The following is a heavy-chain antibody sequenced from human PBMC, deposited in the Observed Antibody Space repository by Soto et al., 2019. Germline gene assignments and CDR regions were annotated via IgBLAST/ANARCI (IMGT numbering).Heavy chain of an antibody. Sequence: LSLTCTVSGGSISTGGYYWSWIRQYPGKGLEWLGYIDGSGYTFYNPSLQSRLTLSMDTSKNQFSLKLSSATAADTAVYFCARKQAGFFYGIDYWGQGTLVTVSS. J-gene: IGHJ4*02. CDR2: IDGSGYT. CDR1: GGSISTGGYY. CDR3: ARKQAGFFYGIDY. V-gene: IGHV4-31*03. D-gene: IGHD3-3*01.